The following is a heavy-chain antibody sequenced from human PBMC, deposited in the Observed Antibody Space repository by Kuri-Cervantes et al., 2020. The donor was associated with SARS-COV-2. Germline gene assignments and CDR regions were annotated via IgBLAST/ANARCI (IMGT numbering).Heavy chain of an antibody. V-gene: IGHV3-21*01. CDR1: GFTFSSYW. Sequence: GESLKISYAASGFTFSSYWMHWVRQAPGKGLEWVSSISSSSSYIYYADSVKGRFTISRDNAKNSLYLQMNSLRAEDTAVYYCARVRNDYYYYYYMDVWGKGTTVTVSS. J-gene: IGHJ6*03. CDR2: ISSSSSYI. CDR3: ARVRNDYYYYYYMDV.